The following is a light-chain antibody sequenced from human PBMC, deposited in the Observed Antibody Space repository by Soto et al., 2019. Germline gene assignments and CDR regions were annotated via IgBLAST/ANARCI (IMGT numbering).Light chain of an antibody. J-gene: IGKJ2*01. V-gene: IGKV1-39*01. CDR1: QPISSY. CDR3: QQTRRAPRP. CDR2: AAS. Sequence: DIQMTQSPASLSASVGDRVAITCRASQPISSYLNWYQHKPGKAPTLLIYAASNLQGGVPSRFSGSGSGTNFTLGISSLEIEDFATYYCQQTRRAPRPYGPGTKLEIK.